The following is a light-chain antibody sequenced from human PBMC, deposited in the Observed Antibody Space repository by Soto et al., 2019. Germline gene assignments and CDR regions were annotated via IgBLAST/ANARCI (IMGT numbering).Light chain of an antibody. J-gene: IGKJ1*01. CDR1: QSVSNNY. V-gene: IGKV3-20*01. CDR3: QQYGSSGT. Sequence: EVVMTQSPATLSVSPGERATLSCRASQSVSNNYLAWYQQKPGQAPRPLIYGASNRATGIPDRFSGSGSGTDFTLTISRLEPEDFAVYYCQQYGSSGTFGQGTKV. CDR2: GAS.